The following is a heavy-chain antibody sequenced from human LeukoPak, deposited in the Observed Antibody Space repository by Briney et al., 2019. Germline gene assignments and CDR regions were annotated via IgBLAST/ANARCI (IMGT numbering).Heavy chain of an antibody. V-gene: IGHV3-30-3*01. CDR1: GFTFTSYA. Sequence: PGRSLRLSCVVSGFTFTSYAMHWVRQAPGKGLEWVAATSYDGINKYYADSVKGRFTISRDNSKNTLYVEMNSLRAEDTAVYYCARAGLMVYDNTWFAPWGQGTLVIVSS. CDR3: ARAGLMVYDNTWFAP. J-gene: IGHJ5*02. CDR2: TSYDGINK. D-gene: IGHD2-8*01.